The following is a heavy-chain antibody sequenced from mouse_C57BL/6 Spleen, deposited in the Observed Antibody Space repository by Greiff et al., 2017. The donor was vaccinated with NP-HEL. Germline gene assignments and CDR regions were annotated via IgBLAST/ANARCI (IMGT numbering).Heavy chain of an antibody. CDR3: TRLGGSNYWYFDV. Sequence: VQLQQSGAELVRPGASVTLSCKASGYTFTDYEMHWVKQTPVHGLEWIGAIDPETGGTAYNQKFKGMAILTADKSSSTAYMELRSLTSEDSAVYYCTRLGGSNYWYFDVWGTGTTVTVSS. D-gene: IGHD2-5*01. CDR1: GYTFTDYE. CDR2: IDPETGGT. J-gene: IGHJ1*03. V-gene: IGHV1-15*01.